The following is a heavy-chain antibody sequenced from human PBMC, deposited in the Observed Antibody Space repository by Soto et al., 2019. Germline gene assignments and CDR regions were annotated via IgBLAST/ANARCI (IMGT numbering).Heavy chain of an antibody. CDR1: GFEYGTYV. J-gene: IGHJ4*02. CDR2: ISASGSST. D-gene: IGHD3-16*01. CDR3: AKGQGHGYAFDY. Sequence: HPGRSLRLSWAASGFEYGTYVMAWVRQAPGKGLEWVSGISASGSSTYYADSVKGRFTISRDMDLQMNSLRVEDTAIYSCAKGQGHGYAFDYWRPGTLVTVSS. V-gene: IGHV3-23*01.